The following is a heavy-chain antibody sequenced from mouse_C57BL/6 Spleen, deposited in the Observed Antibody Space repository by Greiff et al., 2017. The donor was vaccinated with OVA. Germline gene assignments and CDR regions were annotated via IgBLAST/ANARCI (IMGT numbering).Heavy chain of an antibody. CDR3: ARTGDYYGSSSFDY. D-gene: IGHD1-1*01. J-gene: IGHJ2*01. Sequence: VQGVESGAELVKPGASVKISCKASGYAFSSYWMNWVKQRPGKGLEWIGQIYPGDGDTNYNGKFKGKATLTADKSSSTAYMQLSSLTSEDSAVYFCARTGDYYGSSSFDYWGQGTTLTVSS. CDR2: IYPGDGDT. CDR1: GYAFSSYW. V-gene: IGHV1-80*01.